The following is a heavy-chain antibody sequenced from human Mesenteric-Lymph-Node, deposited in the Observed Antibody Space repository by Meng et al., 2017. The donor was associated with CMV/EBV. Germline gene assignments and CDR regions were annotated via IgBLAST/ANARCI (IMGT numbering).Heavy chain of an antibody. CDR3: ARSPSLELNSIFDY. Sequence: GESLKISCAASGFTVSSNYMSWVRQAPGKGLEWVSVIYSGGSTYYADSVKGRFTISRDNSKNTLYLQMNSLRAEDTAAYYCARSPSLELNSIFDYWGQGTLVTVSS. V-gene: IGHV3-66*02. CDR2: IYSGGST. CDR1: GFTVSSNY. J-gene: IGHJ4*02. D-gene: IGHD3-3*01.